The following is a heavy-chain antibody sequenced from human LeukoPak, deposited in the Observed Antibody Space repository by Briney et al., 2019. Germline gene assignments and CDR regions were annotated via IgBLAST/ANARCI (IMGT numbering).Heavy chain of an antibody. CDR3: AKEGPRSDYGDYLDY. CDR2: IIPIFGTA. Sequence: SVKVSCKASGGTFSSYAISWVRQAPGQGLEWMGGIIPIFGTANYAQKFQGRVTITADESTSTAYMELSSLRSEDTAVYYCAKEGPRSDYGDYLDYWGQGTLVTVSS. V-gene: IGHV1-69*13. J-gene: IGHJ4*02. D-gene: IGHD4-17*01. CDR1: GGTFSSYA.